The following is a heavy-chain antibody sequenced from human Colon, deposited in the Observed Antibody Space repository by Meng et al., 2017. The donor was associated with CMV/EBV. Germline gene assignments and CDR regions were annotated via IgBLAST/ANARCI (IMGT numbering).Heavy chain of an antibody. D-gene: IGHD2-2*01. CDR2: ISGSGGST. CDR3: AKDVLSCTSCHDF. J-gene: IGHJ4*02. V-gene: IGHV3-23*01. Sequence: GGSLRLSCAASGFTFSSYAMSWVRQAPGKGLEWVSAISGSGGSTYSADSVQGRFTVSRDNSKNTLYLQMNNLRAEDTAIYYCAKDVLSCTSCHDFWGPGTLVTVSS. CDR1: GFTFSSYA.